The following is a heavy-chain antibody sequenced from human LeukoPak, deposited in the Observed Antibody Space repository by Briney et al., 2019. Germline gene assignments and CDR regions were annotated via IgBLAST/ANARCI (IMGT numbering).Heavy chain of an antibody. J-gene: IGHJ3*02. CDR3: AKIRSNLGYCSSTSCRGDAFDI. V-gene: IGHV3-30*02. CDR2: IRDGGSNK. Sequence: GGSLRLSCAASGFTFSSYGMHWVRQAPGKGLEWVAFIRDGGSNKYYADSVKGRFTISRDNSKNTLYLQMNSLRAEDTAVYYCAKIRSNLGYCSSTSCRGDAFDIWGQGTMVTVSS. CDR1: GFTFSSYG. D-gene: IGHD2-2*01.